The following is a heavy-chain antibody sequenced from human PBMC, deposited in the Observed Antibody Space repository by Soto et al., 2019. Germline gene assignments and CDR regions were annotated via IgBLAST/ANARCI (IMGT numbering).Heavy chain of an antibody. D-gene: IGHD3-3*01. CDR3: ARSISP. CDR1: GGSISSGGYY. CDR2: IYYSGIT. J-gene: IGHJ5*02. V-gene: IGHV4-31*03. Sequence: QVQLQESGPGLVKPSQTLSLTCTVSGGSISSGGYYWNWIRQHPGKGLEWIGYIYYSGITYYNPSRNSRVTISVDTSKNQYPLKLSSVTAADTAVYYCARSISPWGQGTLVTVSS.